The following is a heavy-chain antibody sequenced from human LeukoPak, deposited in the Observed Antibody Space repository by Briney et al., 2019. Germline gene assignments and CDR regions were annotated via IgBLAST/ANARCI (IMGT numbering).Heavy chain of an antibody. CDR1: GGSISSSSYY. CDR3: ARQKGAVAPSGFDH. Sequence: SETLSLTCTVSGGSISSSSYYWGWIRQPPGKGLEWIGSIYYSGSTYYNPSLKSRVTISVDTSKNQFSLKLSAVTAADTAVYYCARQKGAVAPSGFDHWGQGTLVTVSS. V-gene: IGHV4-39*01. J-gene: IGHJ4*02. CDR2: IYYSGST. D-gene: IGHD6-19*01.